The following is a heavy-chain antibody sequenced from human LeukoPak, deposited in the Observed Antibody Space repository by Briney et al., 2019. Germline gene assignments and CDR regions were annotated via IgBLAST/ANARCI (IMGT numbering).Heavy chain of an antibody. CDR2: IYTSGST. CDR1: GGSISSGSYY. Sequence: SQTLSLTCTVSGGSISSGSYYWSWIRQPAGKGLEWIGRIYTSGSTNYNPSLKSRVTISVDTSKNQFSLKLSSVTAADTAVYYCARQRSSGYHLTSLRLFDYWGQGTLVTVSS. CDR3: ARQRSSGYHLTSLRLFDY. J-gene: IGHJ4*02. V-gene: IGHV4-61*02. D-gene: IGHD3-22*01.